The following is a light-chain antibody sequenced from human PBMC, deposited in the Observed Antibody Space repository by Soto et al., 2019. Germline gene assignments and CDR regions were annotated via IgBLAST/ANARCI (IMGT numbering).Light chain of an antibody. CDR1: QSVSSNH. J-gene: IGKJ1*01. CDR3: QQYSSSRT. Sequence: EIVLTQSPGTLSLSPGERATLYCRANQSVSSNHLAWYQQKPGQAPRLLIYGGSSRATGIPVRFSGSGSETDFTLTITRLELEDFAMYYCQQYSSSRTFGQGTKVHIK. V-gene: IGKV3-20*01. CDR2: GGS.